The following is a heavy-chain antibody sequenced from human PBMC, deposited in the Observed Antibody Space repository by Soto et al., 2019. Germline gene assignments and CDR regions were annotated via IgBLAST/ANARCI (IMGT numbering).Heavy chain of an antibody. CDR2: INPSGGST. D-gene: IGHD2-21*02. CDR3: ARLIAYCGGDCYPDAFDI. J-gene: IGHJ3*02. V-gene: IGHV1-46*01. Sequence: ASVKVSCKASGYTFTSYYMHWVRQAPGQGLEWMGIINPSGGSTSYAQKFQGRVTMTRDTSTSTVYMELSSLRSEDTAVYYCARLIAYCGGDCYPDAFDIWGQGTMVTVSS. CDR1: GYTFTSYY.